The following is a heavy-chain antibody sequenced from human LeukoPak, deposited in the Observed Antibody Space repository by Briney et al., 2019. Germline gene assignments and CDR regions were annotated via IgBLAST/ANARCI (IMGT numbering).Heavy chain of an antibody. CDR1: GGSFSGYY. D-gene: IGHD4-17*01. Sequence: PSETLSLTCAVYGGSFSGYYWTWIRQPPGKGLEWIGEINHSGSTNYNPSLKSRVTISVDTSKNQFSLKLSSVTAADTAVHYCARGQGTVTTHWGQGTLVTVSS. CDR3: ARGQGTVTTH. V-gene: IGHV4-34*01. CDR2: INHSGST. J-gene: IGHJ4*02.